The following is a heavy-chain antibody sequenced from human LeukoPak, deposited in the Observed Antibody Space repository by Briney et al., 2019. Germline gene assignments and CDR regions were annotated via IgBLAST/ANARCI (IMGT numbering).Heavy chain of an antibody. CDR1: GFTLSSYG. J-gene: IGHJ5*02. CDR3: ARDRLWFGELFSPGWFDP. V-gene: IGHV3-33*01. CDR2: IWYDGSNK. Sequence: GRSLRLSCAASGFTLSSYGMHWVGQAPGKGLEWVAVIWYDGSNKYYADPAKGRFTISRDNSKNTLYLQMNSLRAEDTAVYYCARDRLWFGELFSPGWFDPWGQATLVTDSS. D-gene: IGHD3-10*01.